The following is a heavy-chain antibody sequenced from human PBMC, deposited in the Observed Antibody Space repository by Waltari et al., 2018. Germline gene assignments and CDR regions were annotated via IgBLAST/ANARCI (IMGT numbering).Heavy chain of an antibody. V-gene: IGHV5-10-1*03. J-gene: IGHJ4*02. D-gene: IGHD6-13*01. Sequence: EVQLEQSGAEVRKPGESLTISCKASGYAFTTYWITWVRQMPGKGLEWLGRIDPSDSYLSYSPSCQGHVTISADTSTNTAYLHWTSLTASDTAIYYCARHSTRGSSWNDFWGQGTLVTVSS. CDR1: GYAFTTYW. CDR2: IDPSDSYL. CDR3: ARHSTRGSSWNDF.